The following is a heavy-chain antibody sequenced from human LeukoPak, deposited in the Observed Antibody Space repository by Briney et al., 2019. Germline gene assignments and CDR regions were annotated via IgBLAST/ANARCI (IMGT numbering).Heavy chain of an antibody. J-gene: IGHJ4*02. V-gene: IGHV4-30-4*01. CDR3: ARDSPPAGTDY. D-gene: IGHD2-2*01. CDR2: IYYSGST. Sequence: SETLSLTCTVSGASISSGDYYWSWIRQPPGKGLEWIGYIYYSGSTYYNPSLKSRVTISVDTSKNQFSLKLSSVTAADTAVYYCARDSPPAGTDYWGQGTLVTVSS. CDR1: GASISSGDYY.